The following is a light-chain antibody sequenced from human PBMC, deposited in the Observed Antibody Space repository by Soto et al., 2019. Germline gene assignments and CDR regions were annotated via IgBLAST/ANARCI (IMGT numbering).Light chain of an antibody. CDR2: GAS. CDR1: QSVSSSY. J-gene: IGKJ1*01. CDR3: QPYGSSTKT. Sequence: IRWTQPPANLSLSPWERATLSCRASQSVSSSYLAWYQQKPGQAPRLLIYGASSRATGMPYRFRGSGSGTDFTATIGRLEPEDCAGYSGQPYGSSTKTFGQG. V-gene: IGKV3-20*01.